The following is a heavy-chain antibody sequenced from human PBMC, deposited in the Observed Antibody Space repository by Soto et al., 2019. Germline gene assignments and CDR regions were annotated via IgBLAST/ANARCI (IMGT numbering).Heavy chain of an antibody. J-gene: IGHJ5*02. Sequence: EVQLLESGGGLVQPGGSLRLSCAASGFTFSSSAMSWVRQAPGKGLEWVSAIRGTNGNTHYAESVKGRLTISRDNSKNTLYLQMNFLRAEDTAVYYCAKCTVDTIVTSGWCNWRAPGGQGTLVIVSS. CDR1: GFTFSSSA. V-gene: IGHV3-23*01. D-gene: IGHD6-19*01. CDR3: AKCTVDTIVTSGWCNWRAP. CDR2: IRGTNGNT.